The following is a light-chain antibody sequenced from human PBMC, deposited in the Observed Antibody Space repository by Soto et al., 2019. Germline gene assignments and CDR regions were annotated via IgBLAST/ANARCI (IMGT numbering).Light chain of an antibody. CDR2: DLS. J-gene: IGLJ1*01. CDR3: TSYTSSSTYV. Sequence: QSALTQPASVSGSPGQSITISCFGTSRDIGGYNYVSWFQQHPGKAPKLIIYDLSNRPSGVSNRFSGSKSGNTASLTISGLQAEDEADYYCTSYTSSSTYVFGTGTKVTVL. CDR1: SRDIGGYNY. V-gene: IGLV2-14*03.